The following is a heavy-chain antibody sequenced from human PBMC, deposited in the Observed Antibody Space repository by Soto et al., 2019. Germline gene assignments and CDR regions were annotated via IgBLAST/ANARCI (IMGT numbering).Heavy chain of an antibody. V-gene: IGHV4-39*01. Sequence: QLQLQESGPGLVKPSETLSHTCNVSGVSISDTSYYWGWIRQPPGKGLEWIGTIYFNGNTFYNPSLKSRLTISVDTSKNQFSLRLTSVTAADTAVYYCARQGSYWGQGTLVAVSS. J-gene: IGHJ4*02. CDR2: IYFNGNT. CDR1: GVSISDTSYY. CDR3: ARQGSY.